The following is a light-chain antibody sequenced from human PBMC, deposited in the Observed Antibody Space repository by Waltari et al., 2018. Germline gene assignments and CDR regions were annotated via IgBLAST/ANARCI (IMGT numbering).Light chain of an antibody. V-gene: IGKV4-1*01. Sequence: DIVMTQSPDSLAVSLGERATINCKASQTILSSSNNKNALAWYQQKPGHPPKLLIYWASTRTSGVPDRFRGRGSETDFTLTISRLQADDVAVYYCQQYYSPPLTFGGGTKVEIK. J-gene: IGKJ4*01. CDR2: WAS. CDR1: QTILSSSNNKNA. CDR3: QQYYSPPLT.